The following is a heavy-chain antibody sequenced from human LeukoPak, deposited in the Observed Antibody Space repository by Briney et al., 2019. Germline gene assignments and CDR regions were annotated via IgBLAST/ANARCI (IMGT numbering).Heavy chain of an antibody. CDR1: GFSFSNYG. J-gene: IGHJ6*03. CDR3: ARDSVRGYSYGYVRYYYYMDV. Sequence: GGSLRLSCAASGFSFSNYGMSWVRQAPGKGLVWVSRINTDGSSTSYVDSVKGRFTISRDNAKNSLYLQMNSLRAEDTAVYYCARDSVRGYSYGYVRYYYYMDVWGKGTTVTVSS. V-gene: IGHV3-74*01. D-gene: IGHD5-18*01. CDR2: INTDGSST.